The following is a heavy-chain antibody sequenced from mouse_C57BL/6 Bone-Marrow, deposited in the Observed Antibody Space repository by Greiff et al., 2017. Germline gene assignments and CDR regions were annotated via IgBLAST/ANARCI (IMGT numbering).Heavy chain of an antibody. J-gene: IGHJ4*01. V-gene: IGHV3-8*01. CDR3: ARSSVPLPVFMDY. CDR2: ISYSGST. CDR1: GYSITSDS. D-gene: IGHD1-2*01. Sequence: EVQGVESGPGLAKPSQTLSLTCSVTGYSITSDSWNWIRKFPGNKLEYMGYISYSGSTYYNPSLKSRISITRDTSKNQYYLQLNSVTTEDTATYYCARSSVPLPVFMDYWGQGTSVTVSS.